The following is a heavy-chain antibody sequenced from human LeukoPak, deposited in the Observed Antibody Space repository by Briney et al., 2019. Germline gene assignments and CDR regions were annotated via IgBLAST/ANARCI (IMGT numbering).Heavy chain of an antibody. CDR2: IYTSGST. V-gene: IGHV4-4*07. CDR1: GGSISSYY. D-gene: IGHD6-6*01. J-gene: IGHJ6*03. Sequence: SETLSLTCTVSGGSISSYYWSWIRQPAGKGLEWIGRIYTSGSTNYNPSLKSRVTISVDTSKNQFSLKLSSVTAADTAVYYCARNQYSSSTYYYYYYMDVRGKGTTVTVSS. CDR3: ARNQYSSSTYYYYYYMDV.